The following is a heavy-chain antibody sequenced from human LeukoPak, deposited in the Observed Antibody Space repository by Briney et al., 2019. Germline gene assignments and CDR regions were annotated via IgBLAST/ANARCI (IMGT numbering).Heavy chain of an antibody. V-gene: IGHV3-48*04. CDR1: GFTFSSYS. J-gene: IGHJ4*02. CDR2: ISSNSTTI. Sequence: GGSLRLSCAASGFTFSSYSMNWVRQAPGKGLEWISYISSNSTTIYYADPVKGRFTMSRDNAKNSLYLQMNSLRVEDTAFYYCAMRFDYWGQGSLVTVSS. CDR3: AMRFDY.